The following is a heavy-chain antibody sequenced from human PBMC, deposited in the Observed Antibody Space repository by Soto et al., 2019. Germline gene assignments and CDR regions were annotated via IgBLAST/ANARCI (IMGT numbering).Heavy chain of an antibody. J-gene: IGHJ3*02. CDR2: IGTSGHA. CDR1: GFTFSGHG. D-gene: IGHD3-10*01. CDR3: ARGGGFGEQYSDAFDI. V-gene: IGHV3-13*01. Sequence: EVQLVETGGGLVQAGGSLRLSCADSGFTFSGHGMHWVRQAAGESLEWVSVIGTSGHAFYADSVKGRFTITREDAKNSVYLQMNSLRDGDTAVYYCARGGGFGEQYSDAFDIWGQGTMVTVSS.